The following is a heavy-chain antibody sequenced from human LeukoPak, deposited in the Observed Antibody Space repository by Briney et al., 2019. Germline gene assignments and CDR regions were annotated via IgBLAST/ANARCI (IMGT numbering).Heavy chain of an antibody. CDR3: AKSTTVTQRGYFDY. Sequence: PGGSLRLSCAASGFTFRSYGMHWVRQAPAKGLEWVAIISYDGSNKYYADSVKGRFTISRDNSKNTLYLQMNSLRAEDTAVYYCAKSTTVTQRGYFDYRGQGTLVTVSS. V-gene: IGHV3-30*18. CDR2: ISYDGSNK. J-gene: IGHJ4*02. CDR1: GFTFRSYG. D-gene: IGHD4-17*01.